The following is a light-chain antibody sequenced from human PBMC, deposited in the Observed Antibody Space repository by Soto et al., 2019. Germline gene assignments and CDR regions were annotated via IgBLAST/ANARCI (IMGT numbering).Light chain of an antibody. CDR2: DAS. CDR1: QSISSW. J-gene: IGKJ2*01. Sequence: DIQMTQSPSTLSASVGDRVTITCRASQSISSWFAWYQQKPGKAPKLLIYDASSLESGFPSRFSVSGSGTEFTLTISSLQPDDFATYYCQQYNSYPYTFGQGTTLEIK. CDR3: QQYNSYPYT. V-gene: IGKV1-5*01.